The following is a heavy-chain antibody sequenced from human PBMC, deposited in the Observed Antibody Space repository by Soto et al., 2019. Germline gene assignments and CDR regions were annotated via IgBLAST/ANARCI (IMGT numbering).Heavy chain of an antibody. V-gene: IGHV5-51*01. CDR3: ASRKRTSDAFDI. J-gene: IGHJ3*02. CDR1: GYSFTSYW. D-gene: IGHD1-1*01. CDR2: IYLDDSDT. Sequence: PGESLKISCKASGYSFTSYWIGWVRQMPGKGLEWMGIIYLDDSDTRYSPSFQGQVTISGDKSISTAYLQWSSLKASDTAMYYCASRKRTSDAFDIWGQGXMVTVSS.